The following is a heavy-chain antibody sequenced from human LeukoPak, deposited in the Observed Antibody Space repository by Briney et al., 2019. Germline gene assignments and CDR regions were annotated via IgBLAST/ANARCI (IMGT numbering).Heavy chain of an antibody. J-gene: IGHJ4*02. CDR3: TGNFDWLLTLFDY. D-gene: IGHD3-9*01. Sequence: GGSLRLSCATSGFTFSSYAMSWVRQAPGKGLEWVSAISGSGGSTYYADSVKGRFTISRDNSKNTLYLQMNSLRAEDTAVYYCTGNFDWLLTLFDYWGQGTLVTVSS. CDR1: GFTFSSYA. V-gene: IGHV3-23*01. CDR2: ISGSGGST.